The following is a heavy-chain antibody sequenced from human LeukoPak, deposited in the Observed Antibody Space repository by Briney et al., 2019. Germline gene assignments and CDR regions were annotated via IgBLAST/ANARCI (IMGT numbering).Heavy chain of an antibody. D-gene: IGHD3-10*01. V-gene: IGHV1-8*01. J-gene: IGHJ6*03. Sequence: ASVKVSCKASGYTFISYDINWVRQATGQGLEWMGWMNPNSGNTGYAQKFQGRVTMTRNTSISTAYMELSSLRSEDTAVYYCARNYGSGSYYLYYYYYMDVWGKGTTVTVSS. CDR3: ARNYGSGSYYLYYYYYMDV. CDR1: GYTFISYD. CDR2: MNPNSGNT.